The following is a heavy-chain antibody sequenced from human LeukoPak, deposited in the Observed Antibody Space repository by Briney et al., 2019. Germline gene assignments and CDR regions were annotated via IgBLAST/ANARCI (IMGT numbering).Heavy chain of an antibody. CDR2: IRYDGSNK. CDR3: AKDQDPAYGSGSYKN. D-gene: IGHD3-10*01. CDR1: GFTFSSYG. Sequence: GGSLRLSCAASGFTFSSYGMHWVRQAPGKGLEWVAFIRYDGSNKYYADSVKGRFTISRDNSKNTLYPQMNSLSAEDTAVYYCAKDQDPAYGSGSYKNWGQGTLVTVSS. V-gene: IGHV3-30*02. J-gene: IGHJ4*02.